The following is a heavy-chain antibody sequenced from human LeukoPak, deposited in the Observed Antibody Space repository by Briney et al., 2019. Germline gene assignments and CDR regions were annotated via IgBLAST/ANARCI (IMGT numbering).Heavy chain of an antibody. J-gene: IGHJ4*02. CDR1: GGSFSGYY. CDR2: INHSGST. Sequence: SETLSLTCAVYGGSFSGYYWSWIRQPPGKGLEWIGEINHSGSTNYNPSLKSRVTISVDTSKNQFSLKLSSVTAADTAVYYCAREGYYYDSSGYWVDYWGQGTLVTVSS. CDR3: AREGYYYDSSGYWVDY. V-gene: IGHV4-34*01. D-gene: IGHD3-22*01.